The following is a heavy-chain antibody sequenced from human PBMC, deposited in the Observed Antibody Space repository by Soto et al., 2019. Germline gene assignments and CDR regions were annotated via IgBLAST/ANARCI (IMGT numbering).Heavy chain of an antibody. CDR1: GGSISSSSYY. CDR2: IYYSGST. CDR3: ARRHYYGSGSYSMVWFDP. Sequence: SETLSLTCTVSGGSISSSSYYWGWIRQPPGKGLEWIGSIYYSGSTYYNPSLKSRVTISVDTSKNQFSLKLSSVTAADTAVYYCARRHYYGSGSYSMVWFDPWGQGTLVTVSS. D-gene: IGHD3-10*01. J-gene: IGHJ5*02. V-gene: IGHV4-39*01.